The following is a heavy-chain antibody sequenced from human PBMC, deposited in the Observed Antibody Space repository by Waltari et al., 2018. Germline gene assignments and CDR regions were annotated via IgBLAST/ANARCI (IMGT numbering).Heavy chain of an antibody. CDR3: ATAAGVIVVVDAFDI. V-gene: IGHV3-30*02. D-gene: IGHD3-16*02. CDR1: GFTFSRHG. J-gene: IGHJ3*02. Sequence: QVQLVESGGGVVQPGGSLRLSCAASGFTFSRHGMHWVRQAPGKGLEWVAFIRYDGSNKYYADSVKGRFTISRDNSKNTLYLQMNSLRAEDTAVYYCATAAGVIVVVDAFDIWGQGTMVTVSS. CDR2: IRYDGSNK.